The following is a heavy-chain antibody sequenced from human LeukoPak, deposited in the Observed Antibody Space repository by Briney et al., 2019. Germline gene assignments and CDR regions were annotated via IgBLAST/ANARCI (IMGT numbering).Heavy chain of an antibody. D-gene: IGHD3-9*01. CDR3: ARDGNDLTGYYNLPYYYYYMDG. J-gene: IGHJ6*03. Sequence: RTGGSLRLSCAASGFTFDDFGMSWVRQAPGKGLERVSGINWNGGSTGYADSVKGRFTISRDNAKNSLYLQMNSLRAEDTALYYCARDGNDLTGYYNLPYYYYYMDGWGKGTTVTNSS. V-gene: IGHV3-20*04. CDR2: INWNGGST. CDR1: GFTFDDFG.